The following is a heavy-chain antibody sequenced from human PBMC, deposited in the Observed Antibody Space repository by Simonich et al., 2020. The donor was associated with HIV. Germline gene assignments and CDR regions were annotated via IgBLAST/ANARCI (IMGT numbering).Heavy chain of an antibody. Sequence: EVQLLESGGGLVQPGGSRRLSCAAYGFTFNNTWMSWVRQAPGKGLEWVGRIKSKTDGGTTDYAAPVKGRFTISRDDSKDTLFLQMNSLKTEDTAVYYCTSDYGDYWGQGTLVTVSS. CDR3: TSDYGDY. J-gene: IGHJ4*02. D-gene: IGHD4-17*01. CDR2: IKSKTDGGTT. CDR1: GFTFNNTW. V-gene: IGHV3-15*01.